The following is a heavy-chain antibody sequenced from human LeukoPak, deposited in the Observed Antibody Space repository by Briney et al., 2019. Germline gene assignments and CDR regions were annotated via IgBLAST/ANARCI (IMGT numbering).Heavy chain of an antibody. CDR3: ARVEMVRGPFDY. D-gene: IGHD3-10*01. CDR1: GFTISSYG. V-gene: IGHV3-23*01. Sequence: PGGSLRLSCKASGFTISSYGMSWVRQAPGKGLEWVSAISGSVDSTYYADSVKGRFTISRDSSKNTLYLQMDSLRAEDTALYYCARVEMVRGPFDYWGQGTLVTVSS. CDR2: ISGSVDST. J-gene: IGHJ4*02.